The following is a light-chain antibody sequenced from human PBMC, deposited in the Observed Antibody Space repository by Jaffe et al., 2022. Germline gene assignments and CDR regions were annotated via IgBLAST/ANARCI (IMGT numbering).Light chain of an antibody. Sequence: DIQMAQSPSSLSASVGDRVTITCRASQSINNYLNWYQQKPGKAPKLLIYAASNLQSGVPSRFGGSGSGTDFTLTISNLQPEDLATYYCQQSHTFPLTFGGGTKVEIK. J-gene: IGKJ4*01. CDR1: QSINNY. CDR3: QQSHTFPLT. CDR2: AAS. V-gene: IGKV1-39*01.